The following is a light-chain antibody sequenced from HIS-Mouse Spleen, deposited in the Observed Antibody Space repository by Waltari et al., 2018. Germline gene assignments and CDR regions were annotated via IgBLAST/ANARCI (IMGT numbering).Light chain of an antibody. CDR2: EGS. Sequence: QSALTQPASVSGSPGQSITISCTGTSSDFGSYNLVSWYQQPPGKAPKLMIYEGSKRPSGVSNRFSGSKSGNTASLTISGLQAEDEADYYCCSYAGSSTFVFGGGTKLTVL. CDR1: SSDFGSYNL. V-gene: IGLV2-23*03. CDR3: CSYAGSSTFV. J-gene: IGLJ2*01.